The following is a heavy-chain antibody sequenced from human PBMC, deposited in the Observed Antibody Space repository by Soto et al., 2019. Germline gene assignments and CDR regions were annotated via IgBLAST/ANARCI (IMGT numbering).Heavy chain of an antibody. J-gene: IGHJ4*02. CDR1: GFTFSSYY. CDR2: VNEDGGEK. V-gene: IGHV3-7*01. Sequence: EVQLVESGGGLVQPGGSLRLSCAASGFTFSSYYMSWVRQAQGKGLEWVANVNEDGGEKYYVDSVKGRFTVSRDNAENSLYLQMNSLRAEDTAVYYCAKGGGAGSDYWGQGTLVTVSS. CDR3: AKGGGAGSDY. D-gene: IGHD1-26*01.